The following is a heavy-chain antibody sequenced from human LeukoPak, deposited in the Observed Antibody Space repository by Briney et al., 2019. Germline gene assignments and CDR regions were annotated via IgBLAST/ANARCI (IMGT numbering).Heavy chain of an antibody. CDR1: GFTVSSNY. V-gene: IGHV3-53*01. CDR3: AKIYYDSSGFKGYAFDI. CDR2: IYSGGST. D-gene: IGHD3-22*01. Sequence: PGGSLRLSCAASGFTVSSNYMSWVRQAPGKGLEWVSVIYSGGSTYYADSVKGRFTISRDNSKNTLYLQMNSLRAEDTAVYYCAKIYYDSSGFKGYAFDIWGQGTMVTVSS. J-gene: IGHJ3*02.